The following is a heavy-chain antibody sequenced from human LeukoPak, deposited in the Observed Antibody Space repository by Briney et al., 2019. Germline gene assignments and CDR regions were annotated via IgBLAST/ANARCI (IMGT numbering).Heavy chain of an antibody. CDR2: MYLSGTT. Sequence: SGTLSLTCTVLGDSINSLDLWSWVRQPPGKGLEWIGEMYLSGTTHSNPSVKSRVTISIDKSKNQFFLNLSSVTAADTAVYYCAGLVGRYSSGLYYYYFDYWGQGTLVTVSS. CDR1: GDSINSLDL. V-gene: IGHV4-4*02. CDR3: AGLVGRYSSGLYYYYFDY. D-gene: IGHD3-22*01. J-gene: IGHJ4*02.